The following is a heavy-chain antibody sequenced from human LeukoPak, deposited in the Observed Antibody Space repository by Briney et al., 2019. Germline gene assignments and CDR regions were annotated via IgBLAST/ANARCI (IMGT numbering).Heavy chain of an antibody. Sequence: PGGSLRLSCAASGFTFSSYSMNWVRQAPGKGLEWVSSISSSSSYIYYADSVKGRFTISRDNAKNSLYLQMNSLRAEDTAVYYCARDLPHSIRFLERPLDAFDIWGQGTMVTVSS. CDR1: GFTFSSYS. J-gene: IGHJ3*02. CDR3: ARDLPHSIRFLERPLDAFDI. CDR2: ISSSSSYI. V-gene: IGHV3-21*01. D-gene: IGHD3-3*01.